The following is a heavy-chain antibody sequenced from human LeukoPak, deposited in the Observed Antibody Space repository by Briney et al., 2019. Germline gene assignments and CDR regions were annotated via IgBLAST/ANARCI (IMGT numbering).Heavy chain of an antibody. V-gene: IGHV3-21*01. Sequence: PGGSLRLSCAASGFTFSSYSMNWVRQAPGKGLEWVSSISSSSYIYYADSVKGRFTISRDNAKNSLYLQMNSLRAEDTAVYYCAREFFCGGDCYPSNFDYWGQGTLVTVSS. CDR1: GFTFSSYS. D-gene: IGHD2-21*01. CDR2: ISSSSYI. CDR3: AREFFCGGDCYPSNFDY. J-gene: IGHJ4*02.